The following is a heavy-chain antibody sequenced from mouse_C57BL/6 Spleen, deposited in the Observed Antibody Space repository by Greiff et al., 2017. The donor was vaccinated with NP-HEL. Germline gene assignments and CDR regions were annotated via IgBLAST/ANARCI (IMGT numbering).Heavy chain of an antibody. V-gene: IGHV1-64*01. J-gene: IGHJ3*01. CDR1: GYTFTSYW. D-gene: IGHD1-1*01. Sequence: QVQLKQPGAELVKPGASVKLSCKASGYTFTSYWMHWVKQRPGQGLEWIGLIHPNSGSTNYNEKFKNKATLTVDKSSSTAYMQLRSLTSEDSAVYYYERGLLRSLAYWGQGTLVTVSA. CDR3: ERGLLRSLAY. CDR2: IHPNSGST.